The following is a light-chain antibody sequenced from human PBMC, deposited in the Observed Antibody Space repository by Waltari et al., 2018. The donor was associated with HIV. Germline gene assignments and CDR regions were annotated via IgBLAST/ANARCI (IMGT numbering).Light chain of an antibody. CDR1: SSNIGAGYD. Sequence: QSVLTQPPSVSGAPGQRVTISCTGSSSNIGAGYDVHWYQKLPGTAPKLLIHGNTNRPSGVPDRFSGSKSVTSASLAITGLQAEDEAEYYCQSYDSRLSGPVVFGGGTKLTVL. CDR3: QSYDSRLSGPVV. CDR2: GNT. V-gene: IGLV1-40*01. J-gene: IGLJ2*01.